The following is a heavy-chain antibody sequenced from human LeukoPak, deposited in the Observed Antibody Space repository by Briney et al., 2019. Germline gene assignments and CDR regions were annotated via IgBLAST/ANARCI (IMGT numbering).Heavy chain of an antibody. CDR3: ARGGYCSSTSCYTNWFDP. Sequence: SETLSLTCAVSGVSFSGYYWSWIRQPPGKGLEWIGEINHSGSTNYNPSLKSRVTISVDTSKNQFSLKLSSVTAADTAVYYCARGGYCSSTSCYTNWFDPWGQGTLVTVSS. J-gene: IGHJ5*02. D-gene: IGHD2-2*01. V-gene: IGHV4-34*01. CDR1: GVSFSGYY. CDR2: INHSGST.